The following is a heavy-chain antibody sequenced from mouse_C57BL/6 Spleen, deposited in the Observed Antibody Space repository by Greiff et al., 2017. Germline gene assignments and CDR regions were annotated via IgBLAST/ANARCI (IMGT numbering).Heavy chain of an antibody. V-gene: IGHV1-82*01. J-gene: IGHJ3*01. Sequence: QVQLQQSGPELVKPGASVKLSCKASGYAFSSSWMTWVTQRPGKGLEWIGRIYPGDGDTNYNGKFKGKATLTADKSSSTAYMQLSSLTSEDAAVYVCARGGDGFADWGQGTLVTVAA. CDR2: IYPGDGDT. CDR3: ARGGDGFAD. D-gene: IGHD3-3*01. CDR1: GYAFSSSW.